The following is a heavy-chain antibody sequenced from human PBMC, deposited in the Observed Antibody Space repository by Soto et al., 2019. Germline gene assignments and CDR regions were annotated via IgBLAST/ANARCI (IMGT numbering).Heavy chain of an antibody. J-gene: IGHJ4*02. D-gene: IGHD3-9*01. CDR2: IKSKTDGGTT. V-gene: IGHV3-15*07. Sequence: PGGSLRLSCAASGFTFSNAWMNWVRQAPGKGLEWVGRIKSKTDGGTTDYAAPVKGRFTISRDDSKTTLYLQINSLKTEDTAVYYCTTLTYYDILTGKPQAPPIDYWGQGTLVTSPQ. CDR1: GFTFSNAW. CDR3: TTLTYYDILTGKPQAPPIDY.